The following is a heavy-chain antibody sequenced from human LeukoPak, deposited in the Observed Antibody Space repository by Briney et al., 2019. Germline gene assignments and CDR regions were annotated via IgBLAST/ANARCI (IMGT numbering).Heavy chain of an antibody. CDR3: ARVLGVVRDWYFDL. Sequence: GGSLRLSCAASGFTFDDYGMSWVRQAPGEGLEWVSGINWNGGSTGYADSVKGRFTISRDNAKNSLCLQMNSLRAEDTALYYCARVLGVVRDWYFDLWGRGTLVTVSS. J-gene: IGHJ2*01. D-gene: IGHD3-3*01. CDR2: INWNGGST. V-gene: IGHV3-20*04. CDR1: GFTFDDYG.